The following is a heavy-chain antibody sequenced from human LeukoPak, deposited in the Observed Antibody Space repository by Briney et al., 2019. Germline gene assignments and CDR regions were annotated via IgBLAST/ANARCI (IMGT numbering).Heavy chain of an antibody. Sequence: SQTLSLTCTVSGGSISSGGYYWSWIRQHPGKGLEWIGYIYYSGSTNYNPSLKSRVTISVDTSKNQFSLKLSSVTAADTAVYYCARAPQRDYDFFYKPPRFDPWGQGTLVTVSS. D-gene: IGHD3-3*01. V-gene: IGHV4-31*03. CDR1: GGSISSGGYY. J-gene: IGHJ5*02. CDR2: IYYSGST. CDR3: ARAPQRDYDFFYKPPRFDP.